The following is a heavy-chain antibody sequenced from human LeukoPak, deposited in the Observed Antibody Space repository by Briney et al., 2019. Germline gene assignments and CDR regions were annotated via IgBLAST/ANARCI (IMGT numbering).Heavy chain of an antibody. J-gene: IGHJ4*02. V-gene: IGHV4-59*01. CDR2: FHYSGST. D-gene: IGHD3-10*01. CDR1: GGSISGYY. CDR3: ARVPKGSGYFNY. Sequence: SETLSPTCTVSGGSISGYYWSWIRQPPGKGLEWIGVFHYSGSTNYNPSLKGRVTFSLDTSKNQFSLKLNSVTAADTAVYYCARVPKGSGYFNYWGQGTLVTVSS.